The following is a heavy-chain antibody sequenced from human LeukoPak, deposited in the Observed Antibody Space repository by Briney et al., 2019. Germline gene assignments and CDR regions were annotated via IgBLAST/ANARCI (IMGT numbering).Heavy chain of an antibody. CDR1: RFTFSSYG. V-gene: IGHV3-30*02. D-gene: IGHD5-24*01. J-gene: IGHJ3*02. CDR3: ARDRDGYNFGDAFDI. Sequence: GGSLRLSCAASRFTFSSYGMHWVRQAPGNGLEWVAFIRYDGSNKYYADSVKGRFTISRDNAKNSLYLQMSSLRAEDTAVYYCARDRDGYNFGDAFDIWGQGTMVTVSS. CDR2: IRYDGSNK.